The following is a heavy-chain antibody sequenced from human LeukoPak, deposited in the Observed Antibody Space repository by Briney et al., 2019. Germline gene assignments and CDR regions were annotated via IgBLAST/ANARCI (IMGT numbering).Heavy chain of an antibody. J-gene: IGHJ4*02. CDR1: GFTFINFG. CDR2: VWYDGNNK. Sequence: GGSLRLSCAASGFTFINFGMHWVRQAPGKGPEWVAIVWYDGNNKYYADSVKGRFTISRDNSKNTLYLQMNSLRAEDTAVYYCAKAWGDYEFDYWGQGTLVTVSS. CDR3: AKAWGDYEFDY. V-gene: IGHV3-33*06. D-gene: IGHD4-17*01.